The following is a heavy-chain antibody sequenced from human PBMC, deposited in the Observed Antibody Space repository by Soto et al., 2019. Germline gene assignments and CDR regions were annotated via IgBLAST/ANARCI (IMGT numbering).Heavy chain of an antibody. CDR3: ARDPRRITGTTSFDY. CDR1: GFTFSSYD. Sequence: GGSLRLSCAASGFTFSSYDMNLVRQAPGKGLECVSYISSSGSTIYYADSVKGRFTISRDNAKNSLYLQMNSLRAEDTAVYYCARDPRRITGTTSFDYWGQGTLVTVSS. V-gene: IGHV3-48*03. CDR2: ISSSGSTI. D-gene: IGHD1-7*01. J-gene: IGHJ4*02.